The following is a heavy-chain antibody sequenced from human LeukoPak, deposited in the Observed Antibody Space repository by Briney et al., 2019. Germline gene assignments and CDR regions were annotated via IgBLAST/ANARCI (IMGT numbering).Heavy chain of an antibody. V-gene: IGHV4-59*12. CDR1: GGSISSYY. J-gene: IGHJ4*02. CDR3: ATDPTITMVRG. CDR2: IYYSGST. Sequence: NPSETLSLTCTVSGGSISSYYWSWIRQPPGKGLEWIGYIYYSGSTNYNPSLKSRVTISVDTSKNQFSLKLSSVTAADTAVYYCATDPTITMVRGWGQGTLVTVSS. D-gene: IGHD3-10*01.